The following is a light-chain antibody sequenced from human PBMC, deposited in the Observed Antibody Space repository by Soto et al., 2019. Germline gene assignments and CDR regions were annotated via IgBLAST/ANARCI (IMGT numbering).Light chain of an antibody. V-gene: IGKV1-5*03. CDR3: QQYNSYWT. J-gene: IGKJ1*01. CDR2: KSS. Sequence: DIQMTQSPSTLSASVGDRVTITCRASQSISSWFAWYQQKPGKAPKRLIYKSSSLEIGVPSRFSGSGSGTEFTLTISRLQHDDFATYYCQQYNSYWTFGQGTKVEIK. CDR1: QSISSW.